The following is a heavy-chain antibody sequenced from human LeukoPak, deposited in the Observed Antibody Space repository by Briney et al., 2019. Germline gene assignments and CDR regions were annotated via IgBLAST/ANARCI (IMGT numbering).Heavy chain of an antibody. CDR2: MNPNSGNT. D-gene: IGHD4-23*01. CDR3: ARDYGGNSGWFDP. Sequence: ASVKVSCKASGYSFTSYDINWVRQATGQALEGMGWMNPNSGNTGYAQKFQGRGTITRDTSISTAYMELSSLRAEDTAVSSCARDYGGNSGWFDPWGQGTLVTVSS. V-gene: IGHV1-8*01. J-gene: IGHJ5*02. CDR1: GYSFTSYD.